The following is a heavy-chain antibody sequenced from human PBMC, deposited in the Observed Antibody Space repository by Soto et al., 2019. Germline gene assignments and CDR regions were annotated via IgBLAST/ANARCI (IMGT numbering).Heavy chain of an antibody. D-gene: IGHD2-21*01. CDR1: GFSISSNY. Sequence: ELQLMETGGGVIQTGGSLRLSCAASGFSISSNYIAWVRQPPGKGLEWVSTTFSGGNTEYAASVKGRCSISRDNYQNKLYLQMDNLRDDDTAVYYCARKPPSAIQGWACGMDVWGQGTTVSVSS. CDR3: ARKPPSAIQGWACGMDV. J-gene: IGHJ6*02. V-gene: IGHV3-53*02. CDR2: TFSGGNT.